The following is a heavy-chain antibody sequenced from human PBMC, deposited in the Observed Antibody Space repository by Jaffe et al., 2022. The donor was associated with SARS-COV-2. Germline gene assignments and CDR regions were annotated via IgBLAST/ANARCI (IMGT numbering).Heavy chain of an antibody. CDR2: IYTSGST. D-gene: IGHD3-3*01. V-gene: IGHV4-61*02. CDR3: ARGNTYYDFWSGYGYGMDV. J-gene: IGHJ6*02. CDR1: GGSISSGSYY. Sequence: QVQLQESGPGLVKPSQTLSLTCTVSGGSISSGSYYWSWIRQPAGKGLEWIGRIYTSGSTNYNPSLKSRVTISVDTSKNQFSLKLSSVTAADTAVYYCARGNTYYDFWSGYGYGMDVWGQGTTVTVSS.